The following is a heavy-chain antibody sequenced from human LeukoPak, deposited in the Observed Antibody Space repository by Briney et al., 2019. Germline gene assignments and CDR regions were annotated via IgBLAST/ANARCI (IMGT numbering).Heavy chain of an antibody. CDR2: IYYSGTT. D-gene: IGHD2-2*01. J-gene: IGHJ2*01. Sequence: SETLSLTCSVSGGSTSSNVYYWGWIRQPPGKDLEWIGSIYYSGTTYYNPSLKSRVTISIDTSKNQFSLKLSSVTAADTAVYYCVRSGGYCSTITCHVDYFGLWGRGTLVTVSS. V-gene: IGHV4-39*01. CDR1: GGSTSSNVYY. CDR3: VRSGGYCSTITCHVDYFGL.